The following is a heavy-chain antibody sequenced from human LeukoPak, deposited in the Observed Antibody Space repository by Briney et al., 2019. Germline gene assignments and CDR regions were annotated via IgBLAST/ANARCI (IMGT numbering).Heavy chain of an antibody. CDR1: GFTFSSYA. V-gene: IGHV3-23*01. J-gene: IGHJ6*02. D-gene: IGHD6-13*01. CDR3: ARVGVHSSSWSVSNLRGMDV. CDR2: ISGSGGST. Sequence: GGSLRLPCAASGFTFSSYAMSWVRQAPGKGLEWVSAISGSGGSTYYADSVKGRFTISRDNSKNTLYLQMNSLRAEDTAVYYCARVGVHSSSWSVSNLRGMDVWGQGTTVTVSS.